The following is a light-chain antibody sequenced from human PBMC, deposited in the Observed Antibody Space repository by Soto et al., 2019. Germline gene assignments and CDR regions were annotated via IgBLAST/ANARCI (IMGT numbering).Light chain of an antibody. Sequence: QSALTQPASVSGSPGQSITISCTGTSSDVGGYNYVSWLQQHPGKVPKLIIYDVSSRPSGVSNRFSGSKSGNTASLTISGLQAEDEADSYCTSYTSSNTHVFGGGTKLTVL. J-gene: IGLJ1*01. V-gene: IGLV2-14*01. CDR2: DVS. CDR1: SSDVGGYNY. CDR3: TSYTSSNTHV.